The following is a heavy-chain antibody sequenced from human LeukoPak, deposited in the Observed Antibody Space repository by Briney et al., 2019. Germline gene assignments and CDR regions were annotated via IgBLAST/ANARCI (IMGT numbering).Heavy chain of an antibody. Sequence: GGSLRLSCVASGFTLSSHWMHWLRLAPGKGLVWVSRIASDGSSTSYADSVKGRFTISRDNAKNTLYLQMNSLRAEDTAVYYCARDGDAFDIWGQGTMVTVSS. CDR2: IASDGSST. J-gene: IGHJ3*02. CDR3: ARDGDAFDI. V-gene: IGHV3-74*01. CDR1: GFTLSSHW.